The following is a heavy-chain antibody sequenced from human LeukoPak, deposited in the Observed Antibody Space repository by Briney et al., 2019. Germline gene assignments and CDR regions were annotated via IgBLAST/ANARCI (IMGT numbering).Heavy chain of an antibody. V-gene: IGHV5-51*01. Sequence: PGESLKISCKGSGYSFTSYWIGWVRQMPGKGLEWMGIIYPGDSDTRYSPSFQGQVTISADKSIGTAYLQWSSLKASDTAMYYCARLPIWDGADYGMDVWGQGTTVTVSS. CDR3: ARLPIWDGADYGMDV. CDR2: IYPGDSDT. CDR1: GYSFTSYW. D-gene: IGHD3-16*01. J-gene: IGHJ6*02.